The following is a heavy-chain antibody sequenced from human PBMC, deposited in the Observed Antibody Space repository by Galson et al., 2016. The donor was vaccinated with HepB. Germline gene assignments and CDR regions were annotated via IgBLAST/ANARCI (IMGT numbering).Heavy chain of an antibody. J-gene: IGHJ3*02. CDR2: IYSGGET. CDR1: GLTVRSNY. V-gene: IGHV3-53*01. Sequence: SLRLSCAASGLTVRSNYMTWVRQAPGKGLEWVSLIYSGGETYYADSVKGRFTISRDTSKNTVYLQMNSPRPDDTAVYYWARDGGPEGFDIWGQGTMVIGSS. CDR3: ARDGGPEGFDI. D-gene: IGHD4-23*01.